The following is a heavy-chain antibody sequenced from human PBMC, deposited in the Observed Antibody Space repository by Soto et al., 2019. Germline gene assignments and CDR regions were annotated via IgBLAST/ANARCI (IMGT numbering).Heavy chain of an antibody. CDR1: GFTFSSYA. CDR2: ISGSGGSS. V-gene: IGHV3-23*01. Sequence: RGSLRLSCAASGFTFSSYAMNWVRQAPGKGLEWVSAISGSGGSSYYADSVKGRFTFSRDNSKNTLYLQMNSLRAEDTAVYYCAKDYGDDGHDYWGLGTLVTVSS. J-gene: IGHJ4*02. D-gene: IGHD4-17*01. CDR3: AKDYGDDGHDY.